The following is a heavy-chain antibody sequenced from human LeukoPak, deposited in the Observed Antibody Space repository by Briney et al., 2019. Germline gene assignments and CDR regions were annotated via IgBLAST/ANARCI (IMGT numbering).Heavy chain of an antibody. CDR3: ARSSGSGIRFLEWLLFDY. J-gene: IGHJ4*02. CDR1: GFTFRSYE. CDR2: ISSSGTTV. Sequence: GGSLRLSCAASGFTFRSYEMNWVRQAPGKGLDWVSYISSSGTTVYYADSVRGRFTVSRDNGKNSLYLEMNSLRAEDTAVYYCARSSGSGIRFLEWLLFDYWGQGTLVTVSS. V-gene: IGHV3-48*03. D-gene: IGHD3-3*01.